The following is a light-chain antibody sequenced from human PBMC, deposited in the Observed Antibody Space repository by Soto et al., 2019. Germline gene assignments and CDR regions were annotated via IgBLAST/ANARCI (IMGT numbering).Light chain of an antibody. CDR1: QSVSSSY. V-gene: IGKV3-20*01. CDR3: QQYGSSPFA. J-gene: IGKJ4*01. Sequence: EIVLTQSPGTLSLSPGERATLSCRASQSVSSSYLAWYQQKPGQAPRLLIYGASSRATGIPDRFSGSGSGTDFTLTISRLEPEDFAVYYCQQYGSSPFAFGGGTKVDIK. CDR2: GAS.